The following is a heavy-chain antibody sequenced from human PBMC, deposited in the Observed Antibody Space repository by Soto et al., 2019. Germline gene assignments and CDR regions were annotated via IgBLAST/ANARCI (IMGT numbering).Heavy chain of an antibody. CDR3: AKVHAIVGSTYYLAY. J-gene: IGHJ4*01. CDR2: FDPEDGET. V-gene: IGHV1-24*01. Sequence: ASVKVSCKVSGNTLIQLSIQWVRQSPENGLEWMGGFDPEDGETVYAQKFQGRVTTTEDTSTRTAYLEFSSLRAEDTAVYFRAKVHAIVGSTYYLAYWGHGTLVTVSS. D-gene: IGHD1-26*01. CDR1: GNTLIQLS.